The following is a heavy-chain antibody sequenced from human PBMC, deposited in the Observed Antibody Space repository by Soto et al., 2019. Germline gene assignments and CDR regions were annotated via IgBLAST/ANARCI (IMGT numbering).Heavy chain of an antibody. CDR2: IYSGGST. CDR3: ARGGPYSSSYYYYYYMDV. V-gene: IGHV3-66*01. CDR1: GFTVSSNY. J-gene: IGHJ6*03. D-gene: IGHD6-6*01. Sequence: EVQLVESGGGLVQPGGSLRLSCAASGFTVSSNYMSWVRQAPGKGLEWVSVIYSGGSTYYADSVKGRFTISRDNSKNTLYLQMNSLRAEDTAVYYCARGGPYSSSYYYYYYMDVWGKGTTVTVSS.